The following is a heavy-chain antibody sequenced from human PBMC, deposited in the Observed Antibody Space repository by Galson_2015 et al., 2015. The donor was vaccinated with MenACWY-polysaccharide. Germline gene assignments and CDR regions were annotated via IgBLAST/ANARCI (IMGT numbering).Heavy chain of an antibody. CDR2: ISTGSGLL. Sequence: PLRLSCAGAGFTFSDFPMNCVGQAPGKGLEWVSFISTGSGLLHYADSVKGRVTISSDNAKNSLYMQMNSLRDEDTAVYYCARASSTDYWGQGTLVTVSS. CDR3: ARASSTDY. V-gene: IGHV3-48*02. D-gene: IGHD2-2*01. CDR1: GFTFSDFP. J-gene: IGHJ4*02.